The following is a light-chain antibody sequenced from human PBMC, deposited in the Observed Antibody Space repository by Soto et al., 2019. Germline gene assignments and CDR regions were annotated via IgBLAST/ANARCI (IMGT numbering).Light chain of an antibody. V-gene: IGLV1-40*01. CDR2: GTN. CDR1: RSNIGAGYD. Sequence: QSVLTQPPSVSGAPGQRVTISCTGSRSNIGAGYDVHWYQQLPGTAPKLLIYGTNNRPSGVPDRFSGSKSGMSASQAITGLQAADEANYYCQSYDNSLSGSRVFGGGTKLIVL. CDR3: QSYDNSLSGSRV. J-gene: IGLJ3*02.